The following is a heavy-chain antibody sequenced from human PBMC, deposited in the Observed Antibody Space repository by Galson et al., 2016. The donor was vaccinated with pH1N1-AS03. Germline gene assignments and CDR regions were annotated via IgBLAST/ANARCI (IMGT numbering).Heavy chain of an antibody. V-gene: IGHV3-11*01. CDR1: GFTFSDYY. CDR3: ARGWYDIWTGYLVDPFDY. CDR2: ITSSGGSGPTI. D-gene: IGHD3-9*01. Sequence: LRLSCAASGFTFSDYYMSWIRQAPGKGLEWISCITSSGGSGPTIYYTDSVKGRFTISRDNAKNSLYLQMNSLRADDTAVYYCARGWYDIWTGYLVDPFDYWGQGALVTVSS. J-gene: IGHJ4*02.